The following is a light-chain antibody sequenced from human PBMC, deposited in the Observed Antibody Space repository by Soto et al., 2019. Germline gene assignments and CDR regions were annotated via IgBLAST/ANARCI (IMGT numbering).Light chain of an antibody. CDR1: QSISIW. V-gene: IGKV1-5*03. Sequence: DIQMTQSPSTLSASVGDRVTITCRASQSISIWLAWYQQKPGKAPKLLIYRASSLESWVPSRFSGSGSGTEFTLTISSLQPDDFATYYCQQYNSYSPFTFGQGTKLEIK. CDR2: RAS. J-gene: IGKJ2*01. CDR3: QQYNSYSPFT.